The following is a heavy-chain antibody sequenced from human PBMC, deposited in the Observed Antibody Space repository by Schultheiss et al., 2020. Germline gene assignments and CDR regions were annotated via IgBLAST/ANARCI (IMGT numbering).Heavy chain of an antibody. CDR3: ARGWSRESR. D-gene: IGHD2-8*02. Sequence: ASLKVSCKTSGYTFTSYDINWVRQGTGQGLEWMGWMNPNSGNTGYAQKFKGRVSMTRNPSTSTAYMELSSLRSEDTAVYYCARGWSRESRWGQGTLVTVSS. CDR1: GYTFTSYD. V-gene: IGHV1-8*01. CDR2: MNPNSGNT. J-gene: IGHJ1*01.